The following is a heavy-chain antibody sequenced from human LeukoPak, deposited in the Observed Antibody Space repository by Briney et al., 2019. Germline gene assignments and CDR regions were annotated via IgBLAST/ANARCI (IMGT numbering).Heavy chain of an antibody. CDR1: GFTFSNYA. Sequence: PGGSLRLSCAASGFTFSNYAVNWVRQAPGKGLEWVSATSGSGGSTYYADSVKGRFTISRDNAKNSLYLQMNSLRAEDTAVYYCARDVTMIVVADRDNDAFDIWGQGTMVTVSS. CDR2: TSGSGGST. CDR3: ARDVTMIVVADRDNDAFDI. D-gene: IGHD3-22*01. J-gene: IGHJ3*02. V-gene: IGHV3-23*01.